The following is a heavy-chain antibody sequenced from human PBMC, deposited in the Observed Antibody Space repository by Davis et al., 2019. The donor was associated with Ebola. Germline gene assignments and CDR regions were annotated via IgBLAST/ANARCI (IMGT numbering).Heavy chain of an antibody. CDR3: ARVLDTAMVEGAFDI. CDR1: GFTFSSYS. CDR2: ISSSSSYI. Sequence: PGGSLRLSCAASGFTFSSYSMNWVRQAPGKGLEWVSSISSSSSYIYYADSVKGRFTISRDNAKNSLYLQMNSLRAEDTAVYYCARVLDTAMVEGAFDIWGQGTMVTVSS. V-gene: IGHV3-21*01. D-gene: IGHD5-18*01. J-gene: IGHJ3*02.